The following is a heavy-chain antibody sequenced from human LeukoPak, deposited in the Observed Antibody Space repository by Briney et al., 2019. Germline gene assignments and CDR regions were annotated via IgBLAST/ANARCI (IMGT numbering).Heavy chain of an antibody. Sequence: GGSLRLSCAASGFTFSSYEMNWVRQAPGKGLEWVSYISSSGSTIYYADSVKGRFTISRDNAKNSLYLQMNSLRAEDTAVYYCARAPPDYGTYFDYWGQGTLVTVSS. V-gene: IGHV3-48*03. CDR2: ISSSGSTI. CDR3: ARAPPDYGTYFDY. CDR1: GFTFSSYE. J-gene: IGHJ4*02. D-gene: IGHD3-16*01.